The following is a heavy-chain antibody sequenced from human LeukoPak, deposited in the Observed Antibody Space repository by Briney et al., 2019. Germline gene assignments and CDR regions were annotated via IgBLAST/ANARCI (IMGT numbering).Heavy chain of an antibody. Sequence: GGSLRLSCAASGSTFSSYWMNWVRQAPGKGLEWVANIKQDGSEKFYVDSVKGRFTISRDNAKNSLYLQMNSLRAEDTAVYYCAREGVTAFDYWGQGTLVTVSS. J-gene: IGHJ4*02. D-gene: IGHD2-21*02. CDR1: GSTFSSYW. CDR3: AREGVTAFDY. V-gene: IGHV3-7*01. CDR2: IKQDGSEK.